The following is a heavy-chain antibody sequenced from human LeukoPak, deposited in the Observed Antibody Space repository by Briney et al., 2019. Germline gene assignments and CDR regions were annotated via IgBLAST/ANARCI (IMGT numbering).Heavy chain of an antibody. V-gene: IGHV4-34*01. CDR1: GGSFSGYY. J-gene: IGHJ5*02. D-gene: IGHD2-15*01. Sequence: PSETLSLTCAVYGGSFSGYYWSWIRQPPGEGLEWIGEINHSGSTNYNPSLKSRVTISVDTSKNQFSLKLSSVTAADTAVYYCARKTGSYEDCSGGSCYYRWFDPWGQGTLVTVSS. CDR3: ARKTGSYEDCSGGSCYYRWFDP. CDR2: INHSGST.